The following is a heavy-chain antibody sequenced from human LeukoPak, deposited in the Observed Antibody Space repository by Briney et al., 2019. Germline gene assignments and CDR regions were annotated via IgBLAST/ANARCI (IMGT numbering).Heavy chain of an antibody. CDR3: ARDLYYGSGGSFDY. D-gene: IGHD3-10*01. CDR1: GFPVSSNY. J-gene: IGHJ4*02. CDR2: IYSGGST. Sequence: GGSLRLSCAVSGFPVSSNYMSWVRQAPGKGLEWVSVIYSGGSTYYADSVKGRFTISRDNSKNTLYLQMNSLRAEDTAVYYCARDLYYGSGGSFDYWGQGTLVTVSS. V-gene: IGHV3-53*01.